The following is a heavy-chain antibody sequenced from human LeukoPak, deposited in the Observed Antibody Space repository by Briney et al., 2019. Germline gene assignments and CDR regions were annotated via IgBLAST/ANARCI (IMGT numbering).Heavy chain of an antibody. CDR1: GGSITSGTYY. CDR3: ASGTWGFYDTTVGVY. J-gene: IGHJ4*02. V-gene: IGHV4-61*02. Sequence: SETLSLTCAVSGGSITSGTYYWSWVRQPAGKELEWIGRIYSSGSTNYNPSLKSRATMSVDTSKNQFSLKLSSVTAADTAVFYCASGTWGFYDTTVGVYWGQGTLVTVSS. D-gene: IGHD3-22*01. CDR2: IYSSGST.